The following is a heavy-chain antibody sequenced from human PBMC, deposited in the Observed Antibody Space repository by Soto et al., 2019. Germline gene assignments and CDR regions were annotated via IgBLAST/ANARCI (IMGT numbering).Heavy chain of an antibody. CDR3: AFSWNALAVTTFDY. CDR2: IYDRGPN. V-gene: IGHV4-59*01. D-gene: IGHD4-17*01. CDR1: CCSIGTRC. J-gene: IGHJ4*02. Sequence: ETLLHTSSVSCCSIGTRCWRWIRQSQGKGLEWIGYIYDRGPNDYNPSIKSRVTMSVDTSKSQFSLHLNSVTTADTAVYYCAFSWNALAVTTFDYWGQGIQVTVS.